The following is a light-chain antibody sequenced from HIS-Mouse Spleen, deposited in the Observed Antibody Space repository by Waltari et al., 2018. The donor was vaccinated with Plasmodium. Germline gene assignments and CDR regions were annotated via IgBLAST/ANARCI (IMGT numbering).Light chain of an antibody. CDR2: DAS. J-gene: IGKJ4*01. CDR3: QQGS. CDR1: QGISSA. Sequence: AIQLTQSPSSLSASVGDRVTITCRASQGISSALAWYQQKPGKAPKLLIYDASSLESGVPSRFSGSGSGTDFPLTISSLQPEDFATYYCQQGSFGGGTKVEIK. V-gene: IGKV1-13*02.